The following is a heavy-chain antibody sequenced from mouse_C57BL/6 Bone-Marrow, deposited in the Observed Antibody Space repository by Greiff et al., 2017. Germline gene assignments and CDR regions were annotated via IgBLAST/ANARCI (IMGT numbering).Heavy chain of an antibody. CDR1: GFTFSDYG. J-gene: IGHJ2*01. D-gene: IGHD1-1*01. CDR3: ATSYGSSYLFDY. Sequence: EVQRVESGGGLVKPGGSLKLSCAASGFTFSDYGMHWVRQAPEKGLEWVAYISSGSSTIYYADTVKGRFTISRDNAKNTLFLQITSLRSADTAMYYCATSYGSSYLFDYWGQGTTLTVSS. V-gene: IGHV5-17*01. CDR2: ISSGSSTI.